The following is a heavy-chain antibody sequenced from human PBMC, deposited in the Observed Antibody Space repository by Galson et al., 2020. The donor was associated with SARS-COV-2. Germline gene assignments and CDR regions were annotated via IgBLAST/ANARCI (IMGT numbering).Heavy chain of an antibody. V-gene: IGHV3-7*01. CDR1: GFRFSSKW. D-gene: IGHD5-18*01. Sequence: PGGSLRLSCAASGFRFSSKWMSWVRQAPGKGLQWVANIKQDGSDRYYVDSVKGRFTISSDYAKNSVYLQMNNLRADDTAVYYCARDEDGYNDFWGQGTLVAVSS. CDR3: ARDEDGYNDF. CDR2: IKQDGSDR. J-gene: IGHJ4*02.